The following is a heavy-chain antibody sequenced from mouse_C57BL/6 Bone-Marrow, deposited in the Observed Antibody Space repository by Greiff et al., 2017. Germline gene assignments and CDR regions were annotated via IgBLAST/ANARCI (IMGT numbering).Heavy chain of an antibody. J-gene: IGHJ3*01. CDR3: ARREGWFAY. CDR1: GFTFSSYG. CDR2: ISSGGSYT. Sequence: DVHLVESGGDLVKPGGSLKLSCAASGFTFSSYGMSWVRQTPDKRLAWVATISSGGSYTYYPDSVKGRFTISRDNAKNTLYLQMSSLKSEDTAMYYCARREGWFAYWGQGTLVTVSA. V-gene: IGHV5-6*02.